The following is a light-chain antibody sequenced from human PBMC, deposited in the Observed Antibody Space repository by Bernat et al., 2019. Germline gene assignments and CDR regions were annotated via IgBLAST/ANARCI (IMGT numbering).Light chain of an antibody. Sequence: QSALTQPRSVSGSPGQSVTISCTGSSSDIGGYKYVPWYQQHPGKVPKLIIYDVNERPSGVPDRFSGSKSGNAASLTISGLQADDEADYYCYSYSVTACLFGTGTKVTVL. V-gene: IGLV2-11*01. CDR3: YSYSVTACL. CDR2: DVN. CDR1: SSDIGGYKY. J-gene: IGLJ1*01.